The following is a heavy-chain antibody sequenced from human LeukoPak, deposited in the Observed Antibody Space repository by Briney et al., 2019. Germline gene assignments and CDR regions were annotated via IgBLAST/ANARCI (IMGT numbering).Heavy chain of an antibody. Sequence: GGSLRLSCAASGFTFSNSWINWVRQALGKGLERVANIKPDGSQTYYLDSAKGRFTVSRDNAKHSAYLQMNSLRAEDTAVYYCFGSGSYSYWGQGTLVTVSS. V-gene: IGHV3-7*01. J-gene: IGHJ4*02. CDR1: GFTFSNSW. CDR2: IKPDGSQT. D-gene: IGHD3-10*01. CDR3: FGSGSYSY.